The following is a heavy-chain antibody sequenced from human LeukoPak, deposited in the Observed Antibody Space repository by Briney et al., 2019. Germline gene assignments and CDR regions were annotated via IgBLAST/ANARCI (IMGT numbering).Heavy chain of an antibody. J-gene: IGHJ6*02. CDR2: ISYDGSNK. Sequence: GGSLRLSCAASGFTFSSYGMHWVRQAPGKGLEWVAVISYDGSNKYYADSVKGRFTISRDNSKNTLYLQMNSLRAEDTAVYYCTRAYDSSGYYDYYYGMDVWGQGTTVTVSS. V-gene: IGHV3-30*03. CDR3: TRAYDSSGYYDYYYGMDV. CDR1: GFTFSSYG. D-gene: IGHD3-22*01.